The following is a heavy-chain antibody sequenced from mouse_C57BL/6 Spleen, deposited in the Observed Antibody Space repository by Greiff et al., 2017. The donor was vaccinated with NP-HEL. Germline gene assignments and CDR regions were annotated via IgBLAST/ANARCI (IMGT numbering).Heavy chain of an antibody. CDR3: ARRLDDYDDYFDY. V-gene: IGHV1-4*01. CDR2: INPSSGYT. Sequence: VQGVESGAELARPGASVKMSCKASGYTFTSYTMHWVKQRPGQGLEWIGYINPSSGYTKYNQKFKDKATLTADKSSSAAYMQLSSLTSEDSAVYYCARRLDDYDDYFDYWGQGTTLTVSS. J-gene: IGHJ2*01. CDR1: GYTFTSYT. D-gene: IGHD2-4*01.